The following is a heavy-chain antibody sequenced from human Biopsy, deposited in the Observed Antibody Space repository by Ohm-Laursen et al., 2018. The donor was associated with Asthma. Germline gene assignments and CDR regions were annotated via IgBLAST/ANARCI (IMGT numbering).Heavy chain of an antibody. J-gene: IGHJ3*02. Sequence: GSLRLSCAALRFTYEMHWVRQPPGKGLEWVSVIYSGGGTYYADSVQGRVTISRDNSKNTLSLQMNSLRAEDTAVYYCARAYGGSFFSGSFDIWGQGTMVTVSS. CDR1: RFTYE. CDR3: ARAYGGSFFSGSFDI. V-gene: IGHV3-53*01. D-gene: IGHD4-23*01. CDR2: IYSGGGT.